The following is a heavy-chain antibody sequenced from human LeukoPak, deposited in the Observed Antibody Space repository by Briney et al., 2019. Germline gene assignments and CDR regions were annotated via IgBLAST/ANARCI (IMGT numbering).Heavy chain of an antibody. D-gene: IGHD2-2*02. CDR3: ARARYCSSSSCYIDY. CDR2: ISGGGDST. V-gene: IGHV3-23*01. CDR1: RFTFTNYA. Sequence: PGGSLRLSCAASRFTFTNYAMSWVRQAPGKGLEWVSGISGGGDSTYYADSVKGRFTISRDNAKNTLYLQMDSLRAEDTAVYYCARARYCSSSSCYIDYWGQGTLVTVS. J-gene: IGHJ4*02.